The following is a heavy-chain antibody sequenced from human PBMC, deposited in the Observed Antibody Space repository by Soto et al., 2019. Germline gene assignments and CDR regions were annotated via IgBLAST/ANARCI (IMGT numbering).Heavy chain of an antibody. CDR3: ARTCRSGGSCYLEY. CDR1: GYSFSSFG. V-gene: IGHV1-18*01. CDR2: VSVPSGDT. D-gene: IGHD2-15*01. Sequence: ASVKVSCKASGYSFSSFGISWVRQAPGQGLEWVEWVSVPSGDTSSAQNFQGRVTVTTDTSTSTAYMEVGSLRSDDTAVYYCARTCRSGGSCYLEYWGEGTLVTVSS. J-gene: IGHJ4*02.